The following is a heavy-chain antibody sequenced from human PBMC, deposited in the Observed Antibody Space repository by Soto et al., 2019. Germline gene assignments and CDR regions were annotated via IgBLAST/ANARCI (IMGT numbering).Heavy chain of an antibody. J-gene: IGHJ4*02. CDR2: IYSGGST. CDR1: GFTVSTKY. D-gene: IGHD3-16*01. V-gene: IGHV3-66*01. Sequence: EVQVVESGGGLVQPGGSLRLSCAASGFTVSTKYMSWVRQAPGKGLEWVSVIYSGGSTFYADSVRGRFTISRDNSKNTVNLQMNSLRAEDTAVYYCARAPWAADYWGQGTLVTVSS. CDR3: ARAPWAADY.